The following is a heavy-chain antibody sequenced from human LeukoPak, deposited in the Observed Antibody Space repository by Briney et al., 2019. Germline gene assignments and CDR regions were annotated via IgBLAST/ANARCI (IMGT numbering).Heavy chain of an antibody. D-gene: IGHD3-10*01. CDR2: IISDGNNK. Sequence: GGSLRLSCAASGFTFSSYEMNWVRQAPGKGLEWVAVIISDGNNKYYTDSVKGRFTISRDNAKNTLYLQMNFLRADDTAVYFCAKDWGPHYASGSSYFDSWGQGTLVTVSS. V-gene: IGHV3-30*10. CDR3: AKDWGPHYASGSSYFDS. CDR1: GFTFSSYE. J-gene: IGHJ4*02.